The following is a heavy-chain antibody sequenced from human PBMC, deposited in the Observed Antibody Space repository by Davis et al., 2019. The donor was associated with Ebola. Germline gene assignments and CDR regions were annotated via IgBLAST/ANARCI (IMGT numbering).Heavy chain of an antibody. CDR3: ARDPNSVTSLLVHYYMDV. V-gene: IGHV4-34*01. CDR2: INHSGST. J-gene: IGHJ6*03. Sequence: SETLSLTCAVYGGSFSGYYWSWIRQPPGKGLEWIGEINHSGSTNYNPSLKSRVIISVDTSKNQFSLKLSSVTAADTAVYYCARDPNSVTSLLVHYYMDVWGKGTTVTVSS. CDR1: GGSFSGYY. D-gene: IGHD4-11*01.